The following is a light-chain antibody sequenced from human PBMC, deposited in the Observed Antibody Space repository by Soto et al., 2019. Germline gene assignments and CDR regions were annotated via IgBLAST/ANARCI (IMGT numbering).Light chain of an antibody. CDR3: QQYNTWPSYT. CDR2: GAS. J-gene: IGKJ2*01. Sequence: EIVMTQSPATLSVSPGERATLSCRASQSVNSNLAWYQHKPGQAPRLLIYGASTRDTCFPARFSGSGSGTDFTLTITILQSDDSAVYFCQQYNTWPSYTFGQGTKLEI. V-gene: IGKV3-15*01. CDR1: QSVNSN.